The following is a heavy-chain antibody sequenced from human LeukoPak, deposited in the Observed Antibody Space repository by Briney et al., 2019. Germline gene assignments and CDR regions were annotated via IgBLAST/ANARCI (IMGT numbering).Heavy chain of an antibody. D-gene: IGHD6-19*01. J-gene: IGHJ5*02. CDR3: ARVAVAGCVWFDP. Sequence: PGGSLRLSCAASGFTFGIYAMNWVRQAPGKGLEWVANINQDGTEKYYVDSVKGRFTISRDNAKNSLYLQMNSLRAEDTAVYYCARVAVAGCVWFDPWGQGTLVTVSS. V-gene: IGHV3-7*01. CDR1: GFTFGIYA. CDR2: INQDGTEK.